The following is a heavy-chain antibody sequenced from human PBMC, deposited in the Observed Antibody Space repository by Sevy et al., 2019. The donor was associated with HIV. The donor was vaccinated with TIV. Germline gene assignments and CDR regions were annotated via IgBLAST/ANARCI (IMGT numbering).Heavy chain of an antibody. Sequence: GGSLRLSCAASGFTLSSYWMSWVRQAPGKGLEWVANIKQDGSEKYYVDSVKGRFTISRDKAKNSLYLQMNSLRVEDTAAYYCARERAYYYDNSGYSFDYWGQGTLVTVSS. D-gene: IGHD3-22*01. V-gene: IGHV3-7*01. J-gene: IGHJ4*02. CDR2: IKQDGSEK. CDR3: ARERAYYYDNSGYSFDY. CDR1: GFTLSSYW.